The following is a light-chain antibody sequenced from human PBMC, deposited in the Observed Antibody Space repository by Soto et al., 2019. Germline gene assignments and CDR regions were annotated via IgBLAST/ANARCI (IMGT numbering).Light chain of an antibody. CDR2: KAS. J-gene: IGKJ1*01. V-gene: IGKV1-5*03. CDR3: QQYNSYSWT. Sequence: DIQMTQPPSTLSASVGDRVTITCRASQSISNWLAWYQQRPGKAPKLLIYKASNLETGVPSRFSGSGSGTEFTLIISSLQPDDFATYYCQQYNSYSWTFGQGTKVEIK. CDR1: QSISNW.